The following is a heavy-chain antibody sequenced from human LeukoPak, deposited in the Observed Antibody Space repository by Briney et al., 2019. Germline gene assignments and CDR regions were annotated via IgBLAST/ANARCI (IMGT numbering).Heavy chain of an antibody. CDR3: ASEPGGDDCYYYGMDV. J-gene: IGHJ6*02. CDR1: GGSVSSGSYY. CDR2: IYYSGST. D-gene: IGHD2-21*02. Sequence: SETLSLTCTVSGGSVSSGSYYWSWIRQPPGKGLEWIGYIYYSGSTNYNPSLKSRVTISVDTSKNQFSLKLSSVTAADTAVYYCASEPGGDDCYYYGMDVWGQGTTVTVSS. V-gene: IGHV4-61*01.